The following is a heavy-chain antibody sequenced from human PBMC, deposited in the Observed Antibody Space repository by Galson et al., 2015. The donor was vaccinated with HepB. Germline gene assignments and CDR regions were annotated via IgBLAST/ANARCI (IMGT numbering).Heavy chain of an antibody. V-gene: IGHV3-30-3*01. J-gene: IGHJ6*02. CDR1: GFTFSSYA. CDR2: ISYDGSNK. Sequence: SLRLSCAASGFTFSSYAMHWVRQTPGKGLEWVAVISYDGSNKYYADSVKGRFTVSRDNSKSTLYLQMNSLRAEDTAVYYCARDSHKIVPAAIRHGMDVWGQGTTVTVSS. D-gene: IGHD2-2*02. CDR3: ARDSHKIVPAAIRHGMDV.